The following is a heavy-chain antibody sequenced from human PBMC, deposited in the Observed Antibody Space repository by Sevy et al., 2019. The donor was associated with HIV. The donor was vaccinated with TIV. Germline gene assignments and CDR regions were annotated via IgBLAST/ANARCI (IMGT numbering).Heavy chain of an antibody. CDR1: GFTFGDYA. CDR2: IRRNSHEPYGGTT. CDR3: TRALATADTPEYYFDY. Sequence: GGSLRLSCTSSGFTFGDYAMSWFHQAPGKGLEWVAFIRRNSHEPYGGTTEYAASVKGRFTSSRDDSKSIAYLQMNSLKTEDTAVYYCTRALATADTPEYYFDYWGQGILVTVSS. V-gene: IGHV3-49*03. D-gene: IGHD5-12*01. J-gene: IGHJ4*02.